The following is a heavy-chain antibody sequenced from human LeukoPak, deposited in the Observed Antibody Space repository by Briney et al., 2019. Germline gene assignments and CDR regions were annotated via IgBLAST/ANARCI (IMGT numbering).Heavy chain of an antibody. CDR1: GYTFTGYY. CDR3: ARDGDCSSTSCYLP. D-gene: IGHD2-2*01. CDR2: INPNSGGT. J-gene: IGHJ5*02. V-gene: IGHV1-2*02. Sequence: ASVKVSCKASGYTFTGYYMHWVRQAPGQGLEWMGWINPNSGGTNYAQKFQGGVTMTRDTSISTAYMELSRLRSDDTAVYYCARDGDCSSTSCYLPWGQGTLVTVSS.